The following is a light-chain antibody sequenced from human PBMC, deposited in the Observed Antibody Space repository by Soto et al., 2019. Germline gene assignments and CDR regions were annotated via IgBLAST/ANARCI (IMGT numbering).Light chain of an antibody. CDR3: QQRSNWPRT. CDR1: QSVSSSY. CDR2: GAS. J-gene: IGKJ1*01. V-gene: IGKV3D-20*02. Sequence: EIVLTQAPGTLSLSPGERATLSCRASQSVSSSYLAWYQQKPGQAPRLLIYGASSRATSIPDRFSGSGSGTDFTLTISSPEPEDFAVYYCQQRSNWPRTFGQGTKVDIK.